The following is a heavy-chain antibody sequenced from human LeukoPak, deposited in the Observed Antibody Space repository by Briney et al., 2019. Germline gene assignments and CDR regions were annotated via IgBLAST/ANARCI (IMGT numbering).Heavy chain of an antibody. D-gene: IGHD3-3*01. CDR1: GGSISSGSYY. CDR3: ARTYDFWSGYFPGY. Sequence: NASETLSLTCTVSGGSISSGSYYWSWIRQPAGKGLEWIGRIYTSGSTNYNPSLKSRVTISVDTSKNQFSLKLSSVTAADTAVYYCARTYDFWSGYFPGYWGQGTLVTVSS. J-gene: IGHJ4*02. CDR2: IYTSGST. V-gene: IGHV4-61*02.